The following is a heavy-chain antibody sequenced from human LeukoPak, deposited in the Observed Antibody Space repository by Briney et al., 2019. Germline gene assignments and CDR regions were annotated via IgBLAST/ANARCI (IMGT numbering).Heavy chain of an antibody. CDR3: ARVGPPLRSGLDY. CDR2: ISSGGSTI. D-gene: IGHD6-25*01. V-gene: IGHV3-11*01. Sequence: PGGSLRLSRAASGFTFSDYYMSWIRQAPGKGLEWVSYISSGGSTIYYADSVKGRFTISRDNAKNSLYLQMNSLRAEDTAVYYCARVGPPLRSGLDYGGQGTLVTVSS. J-gene: IGHJ4*02. CDR1: GFTFSDYY.